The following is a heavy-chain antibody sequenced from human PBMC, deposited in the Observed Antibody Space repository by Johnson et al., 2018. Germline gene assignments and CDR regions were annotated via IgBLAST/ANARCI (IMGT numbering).Heavy chain of an antibody. Sequence: VQLVESGGGLIRPGGSLRLACAPSEFTVSDNDVSWVRQAPGKGLERVSIISSGRRVQYGGAARGRFTISKDKSKNTVYLQMNSRRGEGPAVYYCAREQGYSDGYGGHDASDIWGPGTMVTVSS. J-gene: IGHJ3*02. CDR1: EFTVSDND. D-gene: IGHD5-18*01. CDR2: ISSGRRV. CDR3: AREQGYSDGYGGHDASDI. V-gene: IGHV3-53*01.